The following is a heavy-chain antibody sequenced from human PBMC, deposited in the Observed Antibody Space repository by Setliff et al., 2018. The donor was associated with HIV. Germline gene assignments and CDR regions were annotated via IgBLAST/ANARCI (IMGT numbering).Heavy chain of an antibody. CDR2: IFYSGST. Sequence: SETLSLTCTVSGGSITSSTYYWDWIRQPPGKGLEWIGSIFYSGSTNYNPSLKSRVTISVDTAKNQFSLKLSSVTAADTAVYYCARLRGSYDFSNWFDPWGQGTQVTVSS. V-gene: IGHV4-39*07. CDR1: GGSITSSTYY. J-gene: IGHJ5*02. CDR3: ARLRGSYDFSNWFDP. D-gene: IGHD3-3*01.